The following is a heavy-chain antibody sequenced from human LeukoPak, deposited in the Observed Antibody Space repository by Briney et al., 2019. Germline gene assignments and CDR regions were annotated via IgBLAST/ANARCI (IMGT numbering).Heavy chain of an antibody. CDR1: GGSFSGYY. Sequence: SETLSPTCAVYGGSFSGYYWSWIRQPPGKGLEWIGEINHSGSTNYNPSLKSRVTISVDTSKNQFSLKLSSVTAADTAVYYCATIAAAGTRAFDIWGQGTMVTVSS. CDR2: INHSGST. J-gene: IGHJ3*02. V-gene: IGHV4-34*01. CDR3: ATIAAAGTRAFDI. D-gene: IGHD6-13*01.